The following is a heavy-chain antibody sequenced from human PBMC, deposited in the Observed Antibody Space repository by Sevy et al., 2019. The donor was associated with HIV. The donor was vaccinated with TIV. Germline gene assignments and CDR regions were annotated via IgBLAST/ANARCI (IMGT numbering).Heavy chain of an antibody. CDR1: GYSFTSYW. D-gene: IGHD3-10*01. CDR3: ARGEVLLWFGESRAYYFDY. CDR2: IYPGDSDT. J-gene: IGHJ4*02. Sequence: GESLKISCKGSGYSFTSYWIGWVRQMPGKGLEWMGIIYPGDSDTRDSPSFQGQVTISADKSISTAYLQWSSLKASDTAMYYCARGEVLLWFGESRAYYFDYWGQGTLVTVSS. V-gene: IGHV5-51*01.